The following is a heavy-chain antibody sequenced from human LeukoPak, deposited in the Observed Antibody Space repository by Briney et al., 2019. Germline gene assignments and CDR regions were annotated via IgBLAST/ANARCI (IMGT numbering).Heavy chain of an antibody. CDR3: ARIEWERLGRAFDI. J-gene: IGHJ3*02. Sequence: GGSLRLSCAASGFTVSDNYMTWVRQAPGKGLEWVSSIYSAGATHYAESVKGRFTISRDNSKNTLYLQMNSLRAEDMAVYYCARIEWERLGRAFDIWSQGTIVTVSS. V-gene: IGHV3-53*01. D-gene: IGHD1-26*01. CDR1: GFTVSDNY. CDR2: IYSAGAT.